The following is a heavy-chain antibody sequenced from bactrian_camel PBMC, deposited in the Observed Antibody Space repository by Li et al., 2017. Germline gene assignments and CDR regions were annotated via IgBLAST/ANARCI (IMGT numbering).Heavy chain of an antibody. CDR1: GRTYPNYV. J-gene: IGHJ4*01. D-gene: IGHD5*01. CDR2: IDTDGST. Sequence: HVQLVESGGGLARPGGSLRLSCAAVGRTYPNYVMGWFRQAPGKEREGVAAIDTDGSTSYADSVKGRFTISRDDARNTLYLQMNSLKHEDTATYYCQTFSKDTGPHQGTQVTVS. V-gene: IGHV3S53*01.